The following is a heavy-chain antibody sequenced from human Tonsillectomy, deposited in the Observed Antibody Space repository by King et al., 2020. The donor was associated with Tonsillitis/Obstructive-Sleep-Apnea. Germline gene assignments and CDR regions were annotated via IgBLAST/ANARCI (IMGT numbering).Heavy chain of an antibody. CDR3: AHRQTTTVTHTCDF. CDR1: GFSLSTSGVG. D-gene: IGHD4-17*01. Sequence: TLKESGPTLVKPTQTLTLTCTFSGFSLSTSGVGVGWIRQPPGKALEWLSLIYWDDAKRYSPSLKRRLTITKDTAKNQAVLPMTTMYPLYTATYYCAHRQTTTVTHTCDFWGQGTLVTVSS. J-gene: IGHJ4*02. V-gene: IGHV2-5*02. CDR2: IYWDDAK.